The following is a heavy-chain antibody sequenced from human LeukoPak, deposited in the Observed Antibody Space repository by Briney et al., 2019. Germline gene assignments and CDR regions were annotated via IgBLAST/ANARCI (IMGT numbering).Heavy chain of an antibody. CDR2: INPNSGGT. Sequence: ASVKVSCKASGYTFTGYYMHWVRQAPGQGLEWMGWINPNSGGTNYAQKFQGWVTMTRNTSTDTAYMELSSLRSEDTAIYFCARRFSYAADFDYWGQGTLVTVSS. J-gene: IGHJ4*02. CDR3: ARRFSYAADFDY. CDR1: GYTFTGYY. D-gene: IGHD2-2*01. V-gene: IGHV1-2*04.